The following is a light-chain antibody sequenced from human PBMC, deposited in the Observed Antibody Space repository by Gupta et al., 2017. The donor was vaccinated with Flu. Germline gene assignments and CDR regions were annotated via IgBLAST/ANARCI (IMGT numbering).Light chain of an antibody. CDR1: QSISNY. Sequence: VRVTITCRASQSISNYLNWYQKKPGEAPKLLVYRASSLQSGVPSRFSGSGSGTDFTLTISSLQPEDCATYFCLQSYSTPLLTFGPGTKVDIK. J-gene: IGKJ3*01. V-gene: IGKV1-39*01. CDR3: LQSYSTPLLT. CDR2: RAS.